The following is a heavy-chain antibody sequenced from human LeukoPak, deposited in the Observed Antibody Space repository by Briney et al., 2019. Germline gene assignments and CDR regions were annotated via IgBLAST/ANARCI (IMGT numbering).Heavy chain of an antibody. V-gene: IGHV3-21*01. CDR1: GFAFDDYG. CDR3: AREGITMVRGIDY. CDR2: ISSSSSYI. Sequence: GGSLRLSCAASGFAFDDYGMTWVRQAPGKGLEWVSSISSSSSYIYYADSVKGRFTISRDNAKNSLYLQMNSLRAEDTAVYYCAREGITMVRGIDYWGQGTLVTVSS. J-gene: IGHJ4*02. D-gene: IGHD3-10*01.